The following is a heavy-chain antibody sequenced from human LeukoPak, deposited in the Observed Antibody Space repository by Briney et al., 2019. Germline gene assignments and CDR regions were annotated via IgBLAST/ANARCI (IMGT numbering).Heavy chain of an antibody. CDR3: AKNYGDYADDYFDY. CDR2: ISGSGGST. V-gene: IGHV3-23*01. D-gene: IGHD4-17*01. J-gene: IGHJ4*02. Sequence: GGSLRLSCAASGFTFSSYAMSWVRQAPGQGLEWVSTISGSGGSTYYADSVQGRFTISRDNSKNTLYLQMNSLRAEDTAVYYCAKNYGDYADDYFDYWGQGTLVTVSS. CDR1: GFTFSSYA.